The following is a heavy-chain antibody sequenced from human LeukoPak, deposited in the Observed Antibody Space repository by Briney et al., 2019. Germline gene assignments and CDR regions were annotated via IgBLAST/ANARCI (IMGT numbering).Heavy chain of an antibody. V-gene: IGHV4-59*01. J-gene: IGHJ4*02. CDR3: ATWGIAVAGTFDY. D-gene: IGHD6-19*01. Sequence: SETLSLTCTVSGGSISSYYWSWIRQPPGKGLEWIGYIYYSGSTNYNPSLKSRVTISVDTSNNQFSLKLSSVTAADTAVYYCATWGIAVAGTFDYWGQGTLVTVST. CDR1: GGSISSYY. CDR2: IYYSGST.